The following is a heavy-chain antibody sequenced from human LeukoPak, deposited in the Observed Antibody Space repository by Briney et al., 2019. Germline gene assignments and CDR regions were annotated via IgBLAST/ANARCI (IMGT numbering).Heavy chain of an antibody. J-gene: IGHJ4*02. CDR1: GGSISSSSYY. CDR2: IYYSGST. Sequence: SETLSLTCTVSGGSISSSSYYWGWIRQPPGKGLEWIGYIYYSGSTNYNPSLKSRVTISVDTSKNQFSLKLSSVTAADTAVYYCARHYDFWSGYYFDYWGQGTLVTVSS. D-gene: IGHD3-3*01. CDR3: ARHYDFWSGYYFDY. V-gene: IGHV4-61*05.